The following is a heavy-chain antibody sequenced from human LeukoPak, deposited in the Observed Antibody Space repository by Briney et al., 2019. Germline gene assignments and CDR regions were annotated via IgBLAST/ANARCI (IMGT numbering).Heavy chain of an antibody. D-gene: IGHD4-23*01. Sequence: PGGSLRLSCEASGFTFSSYAMSWVRQAPGKGLEWVSVISGSGYTTHYADSVKGRFTISRDNFKNTLYPQMNSLRAEDTAVYYCAKDRSYGDKKYYFDYWGQGTLVTVSS. J-gene: IGHJ4*02. CDR2: ISGSGYTT. CDR1: GFTFSSYA. V-gene: IGHV3-23*01. CDR3: AKDRSYGDKKYYFDY.